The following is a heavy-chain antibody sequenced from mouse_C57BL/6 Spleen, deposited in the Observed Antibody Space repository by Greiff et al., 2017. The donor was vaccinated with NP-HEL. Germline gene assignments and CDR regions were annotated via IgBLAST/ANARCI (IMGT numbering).Heavy chain of an antibody. CDR2: INPNNGGT. V-gene: IGHV1-22*01. CDR3: ASLLLRYQAAFAY. Sequence: VQLQQSGPELVKPGASVKMSCKASGYTFTDYNMHWVKQSHGKSLEWIGYINPNNGGTSYNQKFKGKATLTVNKSSSTAYMELRSLTSEDSAVYYCASLLLRYQAAFAYWGQGTLVTVSA. J-gene: IGHJ3*01. D-gene: IGHD1-1*01. CDR1: GYTFTDYN.